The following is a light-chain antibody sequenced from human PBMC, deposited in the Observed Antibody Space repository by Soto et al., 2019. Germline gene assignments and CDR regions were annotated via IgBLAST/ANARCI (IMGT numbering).Light chain of an antibody. CDR1: QSIGSY. J-gene: IGKJ2*01. V-gene: IGKV1-39*01. CDR2: NAS. CDR3: QQSSTAPRT. Sequence: DIQMTQSPSSLSASVGDRVTITCRASQSIGSYLSWYQQKAGKAPKLVIYNASSLQSGVPSRFSGSGSGTDFTLTISSVQPEDFATYYCQQSSTAPRTFGQGTKLEIK.